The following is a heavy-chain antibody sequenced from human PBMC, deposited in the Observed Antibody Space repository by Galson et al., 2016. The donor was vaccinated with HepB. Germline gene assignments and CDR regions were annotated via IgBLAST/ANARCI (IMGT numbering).Heavy chain of an antibody. CDR3: ARDSRGYSN. Sequence: SVKVSCKASGYTFTSYGFTWVRQAPGQGLEWMGWISAYNGNTNYAQKLQGRVTMTTDTSTSTAYMELSRLTSDDTAVYYCARDSRGYSNWGQGALVTVSS. D-gene: IGHD5-18*01. J-gene: IGHJ4*02. CDR2: ISAYNGNT. V-gene: IGHV1-18*01. CDR1: GYTFTSYG.